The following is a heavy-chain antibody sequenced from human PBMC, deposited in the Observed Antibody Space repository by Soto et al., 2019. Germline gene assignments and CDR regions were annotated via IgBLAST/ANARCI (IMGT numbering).Heavy chain of an antibody. D-gene: IGHD6-6*01. CDR3: AKDGAIAARPLGLYYGMDV. CDR2: ISGSGGST. CDR1: GFTFSSYA. J-gene: IGHJ6*02. Sequence: PGGSLRLSCAASGFTFSSYAMSWVRQAPGKGLEWVSAISGSGGSTYYADSVKGRFTISRDNSKNTLYLQMNSLRAEDTAVYYCAKDGAIAARPLGLYYGMDVWGQGTTVTVSS. V-gene: IGHV3-23*01.